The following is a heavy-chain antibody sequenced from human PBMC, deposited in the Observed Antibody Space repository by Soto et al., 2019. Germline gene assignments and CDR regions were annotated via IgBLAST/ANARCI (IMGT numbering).Heavy chain of an antibody. CDR1: GYTFTSYD. D-gene: IGHD6-13*01. V-gene: IGHV1-8*01. CDR2: MNPNSGNT. Sequence: VASVKVSCKASGYTFTSYDINWVRQATGQGLEWMGWMNPNSGNTGYAQKFQGRVTMTRNTSISTAYMELSSLRSEDTAVYYGAREHSSSWRFDYWGQGTLVNVAS. J-gene: IGHJ4*02. CDR3: AREHSSSWRFDY.